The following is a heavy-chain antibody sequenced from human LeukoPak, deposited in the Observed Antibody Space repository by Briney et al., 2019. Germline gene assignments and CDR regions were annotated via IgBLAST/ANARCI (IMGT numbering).Heavy chain of an antibody. Sequence: PGGSLRLSCAASGFTFSSYSMNWVRQAPGKGLEWVSVISSSSSYIYYADSARGRFTISRDNSKNSLYLQMKRLRAEDTALYYCARRGYHDYSGFDYWGQGTLVTVSS. J-gene: IGHJ4*02. CDR2: ISSSSSYI. V-gene: IGHV3-21*01. D-gene: IGHD1-26*01. CDR3: ARRGYHDYSGFDY. CDR1: GFTFSSYS.